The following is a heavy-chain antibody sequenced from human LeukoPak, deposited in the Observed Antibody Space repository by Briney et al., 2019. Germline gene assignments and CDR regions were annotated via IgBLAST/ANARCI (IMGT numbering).Heavy chain of an antibody. CDR2: LDGSGRSI. CDR1: GFTFSSYA. D-gene: IGHD4-17*01. Sequence: GGSLRLSCAASGFTFSSYAMSWVRQAPGKGLEWVSALDGSGRSIYYADSVKGRFTISRDNSKNTLYLQMNSLRAEDTAVYYCAKSTTTVTPYYFDYWGQGNLVTVSS. V-gene: IGHV3-23*01. CDR3: AKSTTTVTPYYFDY. J-gene: IGHJ4*02.